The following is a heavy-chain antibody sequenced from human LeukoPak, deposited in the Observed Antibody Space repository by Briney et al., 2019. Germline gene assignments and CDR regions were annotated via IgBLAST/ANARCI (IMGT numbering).Heavy chain of an antibody. CDR1: GFTFSDYG. J-gene: IGHJ4*02. V-gene: IGHV3-30*02. CDR3: ARGSTVTTVDY. D-gene: IGHD4-17*01. CDR2: IRYDGSNK. Sequence: GGSLRLSCAASGFTFSDYGMHWVRRAPGKGLEWVAFIRYDGSNKYYIDSVKGRFTVSRDNAKNTLYLQMISLRAEDTAVYYCARGSTVTTVDYWGQGTLVTVSS.